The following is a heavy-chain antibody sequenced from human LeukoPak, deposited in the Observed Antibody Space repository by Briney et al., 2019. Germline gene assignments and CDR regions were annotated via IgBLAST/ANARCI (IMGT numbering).Heavy chain of an antibody. CDR1: GFTFSSYT. Sequence: GGSLRLSCVVSGFTFSSYTMNWVRQAPGRGLEWVSSISSSGSYMFYADSVKGRFTISRDNSKNTLYLEMNSLRPEDTAVYYCAKGLYSSSSVFDFWGQGTLVTVSS. V-gene: IGHV3-21*01. D-gene: IGHD6-6*01. CDR2: ISSSGSYM. CDR3: AKGLYSSSSVFDF. J-gene: IGHJ4*02.